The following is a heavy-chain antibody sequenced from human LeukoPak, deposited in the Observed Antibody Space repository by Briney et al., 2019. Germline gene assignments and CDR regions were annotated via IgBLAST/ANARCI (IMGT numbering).Heavy chain of an antibody. J-gene: IGHJ4*02. CDR3: ARLGYCSSGVCYTSAFDY. CDR1: GYSFSTYS. Sequence: GESLKISCKASGYSFSTYSIGWVRQLPGKGLEWMGVIHSVDSDTRYSPSFEGQVSISADESITTAYLQWSSLKASDTAMYYCARLGYCSSGVCYTSAFDYWGQGTLVTVSS. CDR2: IHSVDSDT. V-gene: IGHV5-51*01. D-gene: IGHD2-8*01.